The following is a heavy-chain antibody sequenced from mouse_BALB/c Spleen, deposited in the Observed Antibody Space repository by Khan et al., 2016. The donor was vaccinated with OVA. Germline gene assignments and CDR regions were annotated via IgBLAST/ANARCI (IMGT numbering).Heavy chain of an antibody. D-gene: IGHD1-1*01. CDR3: ARKNYYGYAMDY. V-gene: IGHV3-2*02. CDR1: GYSITSDYA. Sequence: EVQLQESGPGLVNPSQSLSLTCTVTGYSITSDYAWNWIRQFPGNKLEWMGYINYSGSTNYNPALKSRISITRDTSKNQFFLQLNSVTTEDTATYYCARKNYYGYAMDYWGQGTSVTVSS. CDR2: INYSGST. J-gene: IGHJ4*01.